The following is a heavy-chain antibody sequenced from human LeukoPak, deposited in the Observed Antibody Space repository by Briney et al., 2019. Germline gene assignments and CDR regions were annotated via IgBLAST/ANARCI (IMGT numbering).Heavy chain of an antibody. V-gene: IGHV1-2*02. CDR3: ARETGTTTSEIDY. CDR2: INPNSGGT. CDR1: GYTFTGYY. Sequence: GASVKVSCKASGYTFTGYYMRWVRQAPGQGLEWMGWINPNSGGTNYAQKFQGRVTMTRDTSISTAYMELSRLRSDDTAVYYCARETGTTTSEIDYWGQGTLVTVSS. J-gene: IGHJ4*02. D-gene: IGHD1-1*01.